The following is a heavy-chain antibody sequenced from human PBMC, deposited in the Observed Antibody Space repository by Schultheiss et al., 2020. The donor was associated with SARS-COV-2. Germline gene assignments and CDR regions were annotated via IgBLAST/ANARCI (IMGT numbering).Heavy chain of an antibody. CDR1: GFTFSDYY. V-gene: IGHV3-21*01. CDR3: ARVSGGSTYYYYYMDV. Sequence: GGSLRLSCAASGFTFSDYYMNWVRQAPGKGLEWVSSISSSSSYIYYADSVKGRFTISRDNSKNTLYLQMNSLRAEDTAVYYCARVSGGSTYYYYYMDVWGKGTTVTVSS. CDR2: ISSSSSYI. J-gene: IGHJ6*03. D-gene: IGHD6-25*01.